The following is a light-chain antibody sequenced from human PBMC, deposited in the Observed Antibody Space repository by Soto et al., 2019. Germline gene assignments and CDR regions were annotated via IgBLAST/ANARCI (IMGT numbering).Light chain of an antibody. CDR3: SSYTSSSTVV. V-gene: IGLV2-14*03. Sequence: QSALTQPASVSGSPGQSITISCTGTSSDVGGYNHVSWYQQHPGKAPKVMIYDVSNRPSGVSNRFSGSKSGNTASLTISGLHAEDEADYYCSSYTSSSTVVFGGGTQLTVL. CDR2: DVS. J-gene: IGLJ3*02. CDR1: SSDVGGYNH.